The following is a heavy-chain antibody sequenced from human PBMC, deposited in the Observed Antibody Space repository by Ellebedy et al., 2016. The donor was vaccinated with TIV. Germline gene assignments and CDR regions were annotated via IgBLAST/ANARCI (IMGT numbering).Heavy chain of an antibody. CDR1: GFTVSSNY. J-gene: IGHJ4*02. Sequence: GESLKISCAASGFTVSSNYMSWVRQAPGKGLEWVSVIYSGGSTYYADSVKGRLTISRDNSKNTLYLQMNSLRAEDTAVYYCARVGSIAAAGTDDYWGQGTLVTVSS. V-gene: IGHV3-53*01. CDR2: IYSGGST. D-gene: IGHD6-13*01. CDR3: ARVGSIAAAGTDDY.